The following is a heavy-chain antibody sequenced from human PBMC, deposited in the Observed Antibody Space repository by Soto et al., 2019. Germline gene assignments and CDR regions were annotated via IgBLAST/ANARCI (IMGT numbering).Heavy chain of an antibody. Sequence: LSLTCTLSGGSVRAPDWWNWVRQSPDKGLEWIAEVHISGHSNYNPSLRSRVSVSIDSSKNQFYLNLNSVTAADTAIYYCARVRQGCSANNCYFDPWGQGTQVTVSS. CDR1: GGSVRAPDW. CDR2: VHISGHS. J-gene: IGHJ5*01. V-gene: IGHV4-4*02. D-gene: IGHD1-1*01. CDR3: ARVRQGCSANNCYFDP.